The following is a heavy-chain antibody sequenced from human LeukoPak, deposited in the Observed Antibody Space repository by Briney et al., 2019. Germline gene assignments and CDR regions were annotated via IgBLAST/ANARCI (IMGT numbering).Heavy chain of an antibody. CDR1: GYTLTELS. CDR2: FDPEDGET. V-gene: IGHV1-24*01. CDR3: ATGGSTSHYFDY. J-gene: IGHJ4*02. D-gene: IGHD3-16*01. Sequence: GASVTVSYKVSGYTLTELSMHWVRQAPGKGLEWMGGFDPEDGETIYAQKFQGRVTMTEDTSTDTAYMELSSLRSEDTAVYYCATGGSTSHYFDYWGQGTLVTVSS.